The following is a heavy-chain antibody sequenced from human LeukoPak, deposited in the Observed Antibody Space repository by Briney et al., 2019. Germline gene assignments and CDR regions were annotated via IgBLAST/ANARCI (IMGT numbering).Heavy chain of an antibody. D-gene: IGHD2-21*02. CDR1: GFTFSSYA. CDR2: ISYDGSNK. CDR3: ARAVYCGGDCYFDAFDI. J-gene: IGHJ3*02. Sequence: RSLRLSCAASGFTFSSYAMHWARQAPSKGLEWVAVISYDGSNKYYADSVKGRFTISRDNSKNTLYLQMNSLRAEDTAVYYCARAVYCGGDCYFDAFDIWGQGTMVTVSS. V-gene: IGHV3-30-3*01.